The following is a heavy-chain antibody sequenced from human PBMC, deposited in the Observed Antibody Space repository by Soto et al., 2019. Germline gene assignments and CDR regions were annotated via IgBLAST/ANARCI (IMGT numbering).Heavy chain of an antibody. CDR3: ARRGYYDTIGPRDGLEAFFYGT. Sequence: QVQLQESGPGLVKPSETLSLTCTVSGGSISSSNYYWGWLRQPPGKGLECIGNIYHSGGTYYNPPLKGRVSISVDTSKNQFSLKLTSVTAADTAVYYCARRGYYDTIGPRDGLEAFFYGTWGQGELVTVSS. V-gene: IGHV4-39*01. CDR2: IYHSGGT. J-gene: IGHJ5*02. CDR1: GGSISSSNYY. D-gene: IGHD3-22*01.